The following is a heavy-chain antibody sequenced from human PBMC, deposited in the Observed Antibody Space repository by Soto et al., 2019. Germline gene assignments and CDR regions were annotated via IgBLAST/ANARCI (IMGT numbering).Heavy chain of an antibody. Sequence: QVQLQESGPGLVKPSETLSLSCTVSGGSISGYYWTWIRQPPGKGLEWIGTIYYNGHTNYNPSHKSRITISLDTSENQFSLNLKSVTAADTAVYYCARYCGSARCLDSWGQGALVTVSA. V-gene: IGHV4-59*08. CDR3: ARYCGSARCLDS. J-gene: IGHJ4*02. D-gene: IGHD2-21*01. CDR1: GGSISGYY. CDR2: IYYNGHT.